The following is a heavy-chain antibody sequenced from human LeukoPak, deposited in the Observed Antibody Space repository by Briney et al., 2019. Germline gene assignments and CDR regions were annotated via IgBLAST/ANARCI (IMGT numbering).Heavy chain of an antibody. Sequence: ASVKVSXKTSGGTFNNSAISWVRQAPGQGLEWLGGIMPLFGTAGYAQKFQGRVTITKDESTRTVYLELTSLTSDDTAVYYCARDVHGDYGSGWFDPWGPGTLVSVSS. CDR2: IMPLFGTA. J-gene: IGHJ5*02. CDR1: GGTFNNSA. D-gene: IGHD4-17*01. V-gene: IGHV1-69*05. CDR3: ARDVHGDYGSGWFDP.